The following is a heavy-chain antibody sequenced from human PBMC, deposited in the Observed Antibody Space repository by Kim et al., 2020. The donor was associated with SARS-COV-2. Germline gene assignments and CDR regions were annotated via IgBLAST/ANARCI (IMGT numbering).Heavy chain of an antibody. J-gene: IGHJ4*02. CDR1: GFTFSSYS. CDR3: ARDLSLFGSGSG. Sequence: GGSLRLSCAASGFTFSSYSMNWVRQAPGKGLEWVSSISSSSSYIYYADSVKGRFTISRDNAKNSLYLQMNSLRAEDTAVYYCARDLSLFGSGSGWGQGTLVTVSS. D-gene: IGHD3-10*01. CDR2: ISSSSSYI. V-gene: IGHV3-21*01.